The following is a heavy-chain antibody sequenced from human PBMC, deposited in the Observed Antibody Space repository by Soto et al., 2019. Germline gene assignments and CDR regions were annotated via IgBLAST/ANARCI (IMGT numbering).Heavy chain of an antibody. V-gene: IGHV3-49*04. CDR1: GFTFADYA. J-gene: IGHJ4*02. CDR3: SRNLQQVAPPGDF. CDR2: IRSEAYSGTA. Sequence: EVQLVESGGGLVEPGRSLRLSCTGSGFTFADYAVSWVRQAPGKGLEWVGFIRSEAYSGTAEYAASVRGRFSISRDDFKSIAYLQMNSLKTEDTAVYYCSRNLQQVAPPGDFCGQGNLVTVSS. D-gene: IGHD6-13*01.